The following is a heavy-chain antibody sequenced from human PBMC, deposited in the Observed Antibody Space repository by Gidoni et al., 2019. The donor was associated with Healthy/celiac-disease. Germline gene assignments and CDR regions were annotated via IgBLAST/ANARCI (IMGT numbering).Heavy chain of an antibody. CDR1: GGSVSSGSYY. J-gene: IGHJ4*02. Sequence: QVQLQESGPGLVQPSETLSLTCTVSGGSVSSGSYYCTWIRQPPGKGLEWIGYIYYSGSTNYNPSSKSRVTISVDTSKNQFSLKLSSGTAADTAVYYCARAMPPRYQYYFDYWGQGTLVTVSS. D-gene: IGHD1-20*01. CDR2: IYYSGST. CDR3: ARAMPPRYQYYFDY. V-gene: IGHV4-61*01.